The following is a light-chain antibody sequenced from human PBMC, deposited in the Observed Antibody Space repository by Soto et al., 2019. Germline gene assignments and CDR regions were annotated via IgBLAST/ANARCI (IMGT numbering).Light chain of an antibody. Sequence: EIVLTQSPATLSLSPGERATLSCRASQSVSSYLAWYQQKPGQAPRLLIYDSSNGATGIPARFSGSGSGTDFTLTISRLEPEDFAVYSCQQRRNWPLTFGGGTKVEIK. CDR2: DSS. CDR1: QSVSSY. J-gene: IGKJ4*01. V-gene: IGKV3-11*01. CDR3: QQRRNWPLT.